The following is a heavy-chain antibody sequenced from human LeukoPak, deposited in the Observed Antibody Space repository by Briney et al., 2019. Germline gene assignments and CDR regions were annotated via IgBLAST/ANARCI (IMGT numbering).Heavy chain of an antibody. J-gene: IGHJ3*02. D-gene: IGHD3-9*01. CDR3: AKVLSGLRYFDWLSDAFDI. Sequence: GGSLRPSCAASGFTFSSYGMHWVRQAPGKGLEWAAVISYDGSNKYYADSVKGRFTISRDNSKNTLYLQMNSLRAEDTAVYYCAKVLSGLRYFDWLSDAFDIWGQGTMVTVSS. CDR1: GFTFSSYG. V-gene: IGHV3-30*18. CDR2: ISYDGSNK.